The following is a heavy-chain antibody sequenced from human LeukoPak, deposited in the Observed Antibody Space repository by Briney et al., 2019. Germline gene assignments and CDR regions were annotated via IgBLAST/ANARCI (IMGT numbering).Heavy chain of an antibody. CDR1: GFTFSGYW. D-gene: IGHD3-9*01. CDR3: ALGLVTDY. Sequence: GGSLRLSCAASGFTFSGYWMHWVRQAPGKGLAWVSVIRSDGSITTYADSVKGRFTISRDTAKNTLYLQMNSLRVEDTAMYYCALGLVTDYWGQGTLVTVSS. J-gene: IGHJ4*02. CDR2: IRSDGSIT. V-gene: IGHV3-74*01.